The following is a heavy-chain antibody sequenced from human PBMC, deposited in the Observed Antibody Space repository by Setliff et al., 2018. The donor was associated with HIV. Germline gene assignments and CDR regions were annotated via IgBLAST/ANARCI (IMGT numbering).Heavy chain of an antibody. Sequence: PGESLKISCQGSGYSFTSYWIGWVRQMPGKGLECMGIIYPADFDTRYNPSFQGQVTISADKSINTAFLHWSSLKASDTAMYYCARAGSGSYYNAPHYWGQGTLVTVSS. D-gene: IGHD3-10*01. V-gene: IGHV5-51*01. CDR3: ARAGSGSYYNAPHY. J-gene: IGHJ4*02. CDR1: GYSFTSYW. CDR2: IYPADFDT.